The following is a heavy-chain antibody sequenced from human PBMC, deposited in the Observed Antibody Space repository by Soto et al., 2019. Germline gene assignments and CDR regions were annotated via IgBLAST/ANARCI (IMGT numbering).Heavy chain of an antibody. J-gene: IGHJ6*02. CDR1: GFTFSSYG. V-gene: IGHV3-33*01. CDR3: AREGGLGASFTYYYGMDV. Sequence: LSLSCAAYGFTFSSYGMHWVRQAPGKGLEWVAVIWYHGSNKYHADSVKGRFTISRDNSKNTLCLQMNSLRAEDTAVYYCAREGGLGASFTYYYGMDVRGQGT. D-gene: IGHD1-26*01. CDR2: IWYHGSNK.